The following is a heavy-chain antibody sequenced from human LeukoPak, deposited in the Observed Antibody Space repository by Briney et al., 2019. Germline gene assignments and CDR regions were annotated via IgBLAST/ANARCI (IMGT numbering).Heavy chain of an antibody. CDR2: ISNNGGYT. V-gene: IGHV3-23*01. D-gene: IGHD3-3*01. CDR1: GFTFSSSA. J-gene: IGHJ4*02. CDR3: AKDWPKSERFLENYYFDY. Sequence: GGSLRLSCAASGFTFSSSAMSWVRQAPGKGLEWVSAISNNGGYTYYADSVQGRFTISRDNSKNTLYLQMNSLRAEDTAVYYCAKDWPKSERFLENYYFDYWGQGTLVTVSS.